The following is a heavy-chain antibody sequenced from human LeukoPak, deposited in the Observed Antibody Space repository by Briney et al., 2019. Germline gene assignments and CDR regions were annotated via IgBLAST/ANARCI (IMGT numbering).Heavy chain of an antibody. D-gene: IGHD3-3*02. CDR2: ISGSGSYI. V-gene: IGHV3-21*01. CDR1: GFSFSTYT. J-gene: IGHJ4*02. Sequence: GGSLRLSCAASGFSFSTYTMNRVRQAPGKGLEWVSSISGSGSYIYYADSVKGRFTISRDNARNSLFLQMNSLRAEDTAIYYCASHFWNYYRIDYWGQGILVTVSS. CDR3: ASHFWNYYRIDY.